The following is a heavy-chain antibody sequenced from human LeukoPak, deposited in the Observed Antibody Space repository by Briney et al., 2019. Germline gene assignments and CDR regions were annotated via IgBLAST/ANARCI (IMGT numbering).Heavy chain of an antibody. V-gene: IGHV3-30*04. CDR3: AREGSSGWYAFDY. Sequence: GGSLRLSCAASGFTFSSYAMHWVRQAPGKGLEWVAVISYDGSNKYYADSVKGRFTISRDNSKNTLYLQMNSLRAEDTAVYYCAREGSSGWYAFDYWGQGTLVIVSS. J-gene: IGHJ4*02. CDR1: GFTFSSYA. CDR2: ISYDGSNK. D-gene: IGHD6-19*01.